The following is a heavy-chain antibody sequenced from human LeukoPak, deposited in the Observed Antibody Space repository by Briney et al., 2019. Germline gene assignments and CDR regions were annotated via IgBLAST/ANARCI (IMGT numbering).Heavy chain of an antibody. J-gene: IGHJ4*02. Sequence: PGGSLRLSCAASVFTISYYSIHWVRQAPGKGLEWVAGIRYDGSNQYYADSVKGRFTISRDNPRNTLYLQMNSLRAEDTAVYYCARDDCSSTTSYAYWGQGTLVTVSS. CDR3: ARDDCSSTTSYAY. CDR1: VFTISYYS. V-gene: IGHV3-33*01. D-gene: IGHD2-2*01. CDR2: IRYDGSNQ.